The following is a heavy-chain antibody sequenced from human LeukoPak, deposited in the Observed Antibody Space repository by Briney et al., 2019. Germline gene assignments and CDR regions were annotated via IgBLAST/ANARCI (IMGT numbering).Heavy chain of an antibody. J-gene: IGHJ4*02. V-gene: IGHV5-51*01. Sequence: GESLKISCKASGYSFTNYWIGWVRQMPGKGLEWMAIIYPGDSDTKYSPSFQGQVTISADKSISTASLQWSSLKASDTAMYYCARRGDSSAYLDYWGQGTLVTVSS. CDR3: ARRGDSSAYLDY. CDR1: GYSFTNYW. D-gene: IGHD3-22*01. CDR2: IYPGDSDT.